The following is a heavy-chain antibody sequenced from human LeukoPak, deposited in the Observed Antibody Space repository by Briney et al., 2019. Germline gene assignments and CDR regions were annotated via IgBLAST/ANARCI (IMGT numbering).Heavy chain of an antibody. CDR3: ARAAVAGTDWFDP. D-gene: IGHD6-19*01. CDR2: INAGNGNT. CDR1: GSTFTSYA. J-gene: IGHJ5*02. V-gene: IGHV1-3*01. Sequence: ASVKVSCKASGSTFTSYAMHWVRQAPGQRLEWMGWINAGNGNTKYSQKFQGRVTITRDTSASTAYMGLSSLRSEDTAVYYCARAAVAGTDWFDPWGQGTLVTVSS.